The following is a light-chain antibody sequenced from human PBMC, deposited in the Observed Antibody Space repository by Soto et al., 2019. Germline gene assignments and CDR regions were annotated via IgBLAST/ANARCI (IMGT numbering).Light chain of an antibody. J-gene: IGKJ4*01. V-gene: IGKV3-20*01. CDR3: QQYGSSPRT. CDR1: QSVTSSY. CDR2: GAS. Sequence: EIVLTQSPGTLSLSPGERATLSCRASQSVTSSYLAWYQQKPGQAPRLIIYGASSRATDIPDRFSGSGSGTDFSLAISRLEPEDFAVYYCQQYGSSPRTFGGGTKVDIK.